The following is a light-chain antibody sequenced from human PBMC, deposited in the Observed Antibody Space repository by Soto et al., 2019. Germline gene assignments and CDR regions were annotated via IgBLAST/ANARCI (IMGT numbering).Light chain of an antibody. V-gene: IGLV2-14*01. CDR2: EVN. J-gene: IGLJ2*01. CDR3: CSYAGDLAL. CDR1: SSDVGGYDF. Sequence: QSVLTQPASVSGSPGQSITISCTGTSSDVGGYDFVSWYQQHPGKAPKLMIYEVNYRPSGVSNRFSGSKSANTASLTISGLQAEDEADYYCCSYAGDLALFGGGTKVTVL.